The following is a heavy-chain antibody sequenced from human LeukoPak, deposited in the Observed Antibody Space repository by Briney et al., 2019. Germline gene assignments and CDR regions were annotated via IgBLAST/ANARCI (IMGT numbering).Heavy chain of an antibody. CDR3: ARGPREVWRSRSMDV. D-gene: IGHD1-14*01. CDR2: VRNNGADT. CDR1: GFTFSTYS. J-gene: IGHJ6*03. Sequence: GGSLRLSCAGSGFTFSTYSLSWVRQAPGKGLEWVSAVRNNGADTYYADSVRGRFTISRDNSRGTLSLQMNSLRADDTAVYYCARGPREVWRSRSMDVWGKGTTVTVSS. V-gene: IGHV3-23*01.